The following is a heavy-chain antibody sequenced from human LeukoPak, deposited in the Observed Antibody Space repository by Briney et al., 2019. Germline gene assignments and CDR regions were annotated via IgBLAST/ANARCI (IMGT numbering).Heavy chain of an antibody. D-gene: IGHD6-19*01. CDR2: IYYSGST. V-gene: IGHV4-30-4*01. Sequence: SQTLSLTCTVSGGSISSGDYYWSWIRQPPGKGLEWIGYIYYSGSTYYNPSLKSRVTISVDTSKNQFSLQLNSVTPEDTAVYYCARVAVSGTDWFDPWGQGTLVTVSS. CDR1: GGSISSGDYY. J-gene: IGHJ5*02. CDR3: ARVAVSGTDWFDP.